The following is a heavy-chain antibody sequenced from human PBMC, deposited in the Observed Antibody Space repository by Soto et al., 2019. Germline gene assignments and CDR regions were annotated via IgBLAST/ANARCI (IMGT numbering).Heavy chain of an antibody. CDR2: ISYDGSNK. CDR3: ARDLPLYTGVFDM. J-gene: IGHJ3*02. V-gene: IGHV3-30*03. CDR1: GFTFSSYG. D-gene: IGHD2-2*02. Sequence: GSLRLSCAASGFTFSSYGMHWVRPAPGKGLEWVAVISYDGSNKYYADSVKGRFTISRDNAKNSLYLQMNSLRAEDTAVYYCARDLPLYTGVFDMWGQGTMVTVSS.